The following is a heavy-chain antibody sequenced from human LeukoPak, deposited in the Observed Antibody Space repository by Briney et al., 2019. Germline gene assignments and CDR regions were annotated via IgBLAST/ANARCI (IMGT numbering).Heavy chain of an antibody. CDR3: ANSTWEIGFDY. CDR1: GFTFSSYA. CDR2: ISGSGGST. V-gene: IGHV3-23*01. J-gene: IGHJ4*02. Sequence: AGGSLRLSCAASGFTFSSYAMSWVRQAPGKGLEWVSAISGSGGSTYYADSVKGRFTISRDNSKNTLFLQMNSLRAEDTAVYYCANSTWEIGFDYWGQGTLVTVSS. D-gene: IGHD7-27*01.